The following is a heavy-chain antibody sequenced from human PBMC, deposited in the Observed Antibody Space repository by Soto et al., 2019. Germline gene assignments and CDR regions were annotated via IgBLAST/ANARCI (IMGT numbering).Heavy chain of an antibody. J-gene: IGHJ5*02. CDR2: VSGSGTTT. D-gene: IGHD1-1*01. CDR1: GFTFSSYA. Sequence: GGSLRLSCAASGFTFSSYAMSWVRQAPGKGLEWVSSVSGSGTTTYYADSVKGRFTISRDNPKNTLYLQMNTLRADDTAVYYCAKDRASTGTTVRFDPWGQGTLVTVSS. CDR3: AKDRASTGTTVRFDP. V-gene: IGHV3-23*01.